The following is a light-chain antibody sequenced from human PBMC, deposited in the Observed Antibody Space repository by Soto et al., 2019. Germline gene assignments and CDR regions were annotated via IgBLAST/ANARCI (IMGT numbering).Light chain of an antibody. Sequence: EIVLTQSPGTLSSSPGERATLSCRASQSVTSNYLAWYQQKPGQAPRLLIYGTSSRATGIPDRFSGSGSGTDFTLTVSRLETEDFAVYYCHHYGSSLWTFGQGTKVEIK. V-gene: IGKV3-20*01. CDR3: HHYGSSLWT. CDR1: QSVTSNY. CDR2: GTS. J-gene: IGKJ1*01.